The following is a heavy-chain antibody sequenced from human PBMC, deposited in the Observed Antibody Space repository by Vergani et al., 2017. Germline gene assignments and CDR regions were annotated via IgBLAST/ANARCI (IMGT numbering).Heavy chain of an antibody. CDR1: GGSISSYY. Sequence: QVQLQESGPGLVKPSETLSLTCTVSGGSISSYYWSWIRQPPGKGLEWIGYIYYSGSTNYNPSLKSRVTISVDTSKNQFSLKLSSVTAADTAVYYCARDRADFWRHYGMDVWGQGTMVTVSS. J-gene: IGHJ6*02. V-gene: IGHV4-59*01. CDR2: IYYSGST. CDR3: ARDRADFWRHYGMDV. D-gene: IGHD3-3*01.